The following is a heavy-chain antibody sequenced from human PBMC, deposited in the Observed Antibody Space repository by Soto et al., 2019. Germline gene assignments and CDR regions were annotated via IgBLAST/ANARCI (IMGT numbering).Heavy chain of an antibody. D-gene: IGHD6-13*01. Sequence: PGGSLRLSCAASGFTFSSYGMHWVRQAPGKGLEWVAVISYDGSNKYYADSVKGRFTISRDNSKNTLYLQMNSLRAEDTAVYYCALSYSSSWYGSYWGQGTLVTFSS. CDR1: GFTFSSYG. J-gene: IGHJ4*02. CDR2: ISYDGSNK. V-gene: IGHV3-30*03. CDR3: ALSYSSSWYGSY.